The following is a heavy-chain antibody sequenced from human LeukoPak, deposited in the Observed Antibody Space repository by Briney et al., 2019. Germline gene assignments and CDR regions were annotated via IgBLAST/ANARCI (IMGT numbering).Heavy chain of an antibody. V-gene: IGHV4-39*02. J-gene: IGHJ5*02. CDR1: GGSISSSSYY. Sequence: SETLSLTCTVSGGSISSSSYYWGWIRQPPGKGLEWIGTIYYSGSTYYNPSLKSRVTISVDTSKNQFSLNLSSVTAADTAVYYCAREIVVVTAIRRRWFDPWGQRTLVTVSS. CDR2: IYYSGST. D-gene: IGHD2-21*02. CDR3: AREIVVVTAIRRRWFDP.